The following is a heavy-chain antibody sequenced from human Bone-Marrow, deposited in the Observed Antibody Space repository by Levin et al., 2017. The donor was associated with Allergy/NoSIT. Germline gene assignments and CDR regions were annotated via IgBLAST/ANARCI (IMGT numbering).Heavy chain of an antibody. CDR3: ARTGGVAVPAAYNWFDP. CDR1: GASINSYY. J-gene: IGHJ5*02. Sequence: ASETLSLTCTVSGASINSYYWSWIRQPPGKGLEWIGYIYHSGSTYFNPSLKSRVTISLDTSQNQYSLNLKSVTAADTAVYYCARTGGVAVPAAYNWFDPWGQGTLVIVSS. D-gene: IGHD2-2*01. CDR2: IYHSGST. V-gene: IGHV4-59*08.